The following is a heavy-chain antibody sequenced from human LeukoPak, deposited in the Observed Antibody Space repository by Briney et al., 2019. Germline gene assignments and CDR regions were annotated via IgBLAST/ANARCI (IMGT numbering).Heavy chain of an antibody. V-gene: IGHV3-23*01. Sequence: GGTLRLSCAASGFTFSSYGMSWVRQAPGKGLQWVSVIIGSGSSTYYADSVKGRFTISRDNARNTLYLQMNSLRAEDTAVYYCAKSRGSGLFDYWGQGTLVTVAS. CDR1: GFTFSSYG. D-gene: IGHD3-10*01. CDR2: IIGSGSST. CDR3: AKSRGSGLFDY. J-gene: IGHJ4*02.